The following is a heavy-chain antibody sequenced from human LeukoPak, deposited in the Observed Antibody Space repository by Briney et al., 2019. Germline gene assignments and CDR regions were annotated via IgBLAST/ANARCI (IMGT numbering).Heavy chain of an antibody. J-gene: IGHJ4*02. CDR3: ARVSWSPQSFDY. CDR2: INPNSGGT. Sequence: ASVKVSCKASGYTFTDYYMHWVRQAPGQGLEWMGWINPNSGGTSYAQKFQGRVTMTRDTSISTAYMELSRLRSDDTAVYYCARVSWSPQSFDYWGQGTLVTVSS. V-gene: IGHV1-2*02. CDR1: GYTFTDYY. D-gene: IGHD3-10*01.